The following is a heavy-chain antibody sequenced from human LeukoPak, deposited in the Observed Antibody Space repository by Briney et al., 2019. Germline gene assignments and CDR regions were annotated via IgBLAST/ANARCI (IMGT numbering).Heavy chain of an antibody. CDR3: AKDLSTKLRLDQNYYYGMGV. D-gene: IGHD5-12*01. CDR2: ISGSGGST. CDR1: GFTFSSYA. V-gene: IGHV3-23*01. J-gene: IGHJ6*02. Sequence: GGSLRLSCAASGFTFSSYAMSWVRQAPGKGLEWVSAISGSGGSTYYADSVKGRFTISRDNSKNTLYLQMNSLRAEDTAVYYCAKDLSTKLRLDQNYYYGMGVWGQGTTVTVSS.